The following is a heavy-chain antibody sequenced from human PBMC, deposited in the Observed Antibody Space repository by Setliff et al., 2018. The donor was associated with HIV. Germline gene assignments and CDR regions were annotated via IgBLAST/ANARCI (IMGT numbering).Heavy chain of an antibody. J-gene: IGHJ2*01. Sequence: PGGSLRLSCAASGFTFSDYDMNLVRQAPGKGLEWISYISLDTRPIYYADSVRGRFTVSRDNAGASLFLQMNSLRAEDTAVYYCAKLGIVVVTAPRYFDLWGRGTLVTVSS. CDR3: AKLGIVVVTAPRYFDL. CDR1: GFTFSDYD. V-gene: IGHV3-11*01. D-gene: IGHD2-21*02. CDR2: ISLDTRPI.